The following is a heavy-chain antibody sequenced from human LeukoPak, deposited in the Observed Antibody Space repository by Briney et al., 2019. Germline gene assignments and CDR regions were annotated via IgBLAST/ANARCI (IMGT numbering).Heavy chain of an antibody. CDR3: ARDKSGSSLPEYYFDY. CDR1: GFTVSSNY. D-gene: IGHD1-26*01. V-gene: IGHV3-53*01. J-gene: IGHJ4*02. Sequence: QPGGSLRLSCEASGFTVSSNYMSWVRQAPGKGLEWVSVIYSGGTTYYADSVKGRFTISRDNSKNTLYLQMNSLRAEDTAVYYCARDKSGSSLPEYYFDYWGQGTLVTVSS. CDR2: IYSGGTT.